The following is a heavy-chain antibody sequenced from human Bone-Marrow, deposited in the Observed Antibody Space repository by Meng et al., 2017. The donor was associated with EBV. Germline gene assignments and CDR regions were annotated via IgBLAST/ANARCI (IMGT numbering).Heavy chain of an antibody. CDR3: ARGDLTDAFDI. CDR1: GGSFNGYY. CDR2: INHRGNS. V-gene: IGHV4-34*01. Sequence: QALLQQWGAGLLKPSETLSLTCAVYGGSFNGYYWTWIRQPPGKGLEWIGEINHRGNSYHNPSLKSRVTISVDTSKNQFSLRLSSVTAADTAVYYCARGDLTDAFDIWGQGTMVTVSS. J-gene: IGHJ3*02.